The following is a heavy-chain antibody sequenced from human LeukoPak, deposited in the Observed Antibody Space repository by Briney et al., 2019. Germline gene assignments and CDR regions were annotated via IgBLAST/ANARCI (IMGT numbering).Heavy chain of an antibody. D-gene: IGHD5-24*01. CDR3: AKGKYKMATINFDY. V-gene: IGHV3-9*01. CDR2: ISWNSGSI. J-gene: IGHJ4*02. CDR1: GFTFDDYA. Sequence: AGGSLRLSCAASGFTFDDYAMHWVRQAPGKGLEWVSGISWNSGSIGYADSVKGRFTISRDNAKNSLYLQMNSLRAEDTALYHCAKGKYKMATINFDYWGQGTLVTVSS.